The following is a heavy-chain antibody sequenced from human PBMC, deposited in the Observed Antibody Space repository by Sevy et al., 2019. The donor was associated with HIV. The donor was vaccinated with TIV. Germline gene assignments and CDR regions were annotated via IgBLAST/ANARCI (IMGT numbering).Heavy chain of an antibody. CDR2: INPNSGGT. D-gene: IGHD3-22*01. Sequence: ASVKVSCKASGYTFTAYYVHWVRQAPGQGLEWMGRINPNSGGTNYAQKFQDRVTMTRDTSISTAYMELSGLRYDDTAVYHCARAYYYDSSAYYFDHWGQGTLVTVSS. J-gene: IGHJ4*02. CDR1: GYTFTAYY. CDR3: ARAYYYDSSAYYFDH. V-gene: IGHV1-2*06.